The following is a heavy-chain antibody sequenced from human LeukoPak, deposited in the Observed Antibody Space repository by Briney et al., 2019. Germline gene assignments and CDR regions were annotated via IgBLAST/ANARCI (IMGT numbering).Heavy chain of an antibody. V-gene: IGHV1-8*01. CDR2: MNPNSGNA. CDR3: ARGRYYDFWRGYYGTKTFDY. D-gene: IGHD3-3*01. CDR1: GYTFSSYD. Sequence: VASVKVSCKASGYTFSSYDSNWVRQATGQGREWMGWMNPNSGNAGYAQKFQGRVTMTRNTSINTAYMELSSLRSEDTAVYYCARGRYYDFWRGYYGTKTFDYWGQGTLVTVSS. J-gene: IGHJ4*02.